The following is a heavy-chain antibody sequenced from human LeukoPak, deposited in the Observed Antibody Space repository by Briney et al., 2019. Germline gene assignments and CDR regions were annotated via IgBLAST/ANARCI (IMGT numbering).Heavy chain of an antibody. CDR2: IYYSGST. CDR3: ARLPAALNWFDP. Sequence: PSETLSLTCTVSGGSISPYYWSWIRQPPGKGLEWIGYIYYSGSTKYNPSLKSRVTISVDTSKNQFSLKLSSVSAADTAVYYCARLPAALNWFDPWGQGTLVTVSS. V-gene: IGHV4-59*08. CDR1: GGSISPYY. D-gene: IGHD2-2*01. J-gene: IGHJ5*02.